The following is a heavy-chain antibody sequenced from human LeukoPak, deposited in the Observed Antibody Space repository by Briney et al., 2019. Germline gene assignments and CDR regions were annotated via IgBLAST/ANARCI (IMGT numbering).Heavy chain of an antibody. CDR3: ARQEDGSSWGDAFDI. J-gene: IGHJ3*02. V-gene: IGHV5-51*01. Sequence: GESLKISCKGSGYSFTSYWIGWVRQMPGKGLEWMGIIYPGDSDTRYSPSFQGQVTISADKSISTAYLQWSSLKASDTAMYYCARQEDGSSWGDAFDIWGQGTMVTVSP. CDR1: GYSFTSYW. D-gene: IGHD6-13*01. CDR2: IYPGDSDT.